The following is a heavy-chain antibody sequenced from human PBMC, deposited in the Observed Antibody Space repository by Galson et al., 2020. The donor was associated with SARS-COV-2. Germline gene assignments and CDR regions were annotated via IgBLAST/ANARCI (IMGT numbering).Heavy chain of an antibody. V-gene: IGHV1-8*01. CDR2: MNPNSGNT. CDR3: ARGPKVRLLWFGEFTYFDY. Sequence: ASVKVSCKASGYTFTSYDINWVRQATGQGLEWMGWMNPNSGNTGYAQKFQGRVTMTRNTSISTAYMELSSLRSEDTAVYYCARGPKVRLLWFGEFTYFDYWGQGTLVTVSS. J-gene: IGHJ4*02. D-gene: IGHD3-10*01. CDR1: GYTFTSYD.